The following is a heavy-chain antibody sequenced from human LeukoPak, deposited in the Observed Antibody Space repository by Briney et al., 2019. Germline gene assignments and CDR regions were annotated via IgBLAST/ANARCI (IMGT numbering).Heavy chain of an antibody. CDR3: ATALPPGSGGSSPN. Sequence: WGSLRLSCAASGFTFSSYWMSWVRQAPGKGLEWVANIKQDGSEKYYVDSVKGRFTISRDNAKNSLYLQMNSLRAEDTAVYYCATALPPGSGGSSPNWGQGTMVTVSS. CDR2: IKQDGSEK. D-gene: IGHD2-15*01. J-gene: IGHJ3*01. V-gene: IGHV3-7*01. CDR1: GFTFSSYW.